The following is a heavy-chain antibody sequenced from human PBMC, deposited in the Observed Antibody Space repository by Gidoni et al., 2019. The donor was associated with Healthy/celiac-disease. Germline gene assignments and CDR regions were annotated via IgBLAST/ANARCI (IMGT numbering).Heavy chain of an antibody. D-gene: IGHD6-6*01. CDR2: IYYRGST. CDR3: ARTEYSSSLYFQH. Sequence: QVQLQESGPGLVKPSETLSLTCTVSGGSIGSSYWRWIRQPPGKGLEWIGYIYYRGSTNYNPSLKSRVTISVDTSKNQFSLKLSSVTAADTAVYYCARTEYSSSLYFQHWGQGTLVTVSS. J-gene: IGHJ1*01. CDR1: GGSIGSSY. V-gene: IGHV4-59*01.